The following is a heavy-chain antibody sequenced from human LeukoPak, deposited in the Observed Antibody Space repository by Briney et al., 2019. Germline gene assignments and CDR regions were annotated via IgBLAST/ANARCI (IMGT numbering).Heavy chain of an antibody. J-gene: IGHJ4*02. CDR2: ISYDGSNK. CDR1: GFTFSIYG. V-gene: IGHV3-30*19. D-gene: IGHD1-26*01. CDR3: ARDRIVGALYFDY. Sequence: GGSLRLSCAASGFTFSIYGMHWVRQAPGKGLEWVAVISYDGSNKFYADSVKGRFTISRDNSKNTLYLQMNSLRAEDTAVYYCARDRIVGALYFDYWGQGTLVTVSS.